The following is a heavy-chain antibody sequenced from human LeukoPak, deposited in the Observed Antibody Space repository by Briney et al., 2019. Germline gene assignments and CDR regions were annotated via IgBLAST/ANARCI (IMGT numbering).Heavy chain of an antibody. Sequence: PGGSLRLSCVVSGFSFSSYSMNWVRQAPGKGLEWISYIGTSTTTIHYGDSVKGRYTISRDNAKNSLYLQMNNLRVEDTAVYYCARDRAYSFDIWGQGTMITVSS. CDR3: ARDRAYSFDI. CDR2: IGTSTTTI. V-gene: IGHV3-48*01. CDR1: GFSFSSYS. D-gene: IGHD2-21*01. J-gene: IGHJ3*02.